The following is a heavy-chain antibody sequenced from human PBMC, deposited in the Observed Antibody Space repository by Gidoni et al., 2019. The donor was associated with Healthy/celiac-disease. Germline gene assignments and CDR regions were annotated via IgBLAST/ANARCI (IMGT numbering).Heavy chain of an antibody. Sequence: EVQLLESGGGLVQPGGSLRLSCAAAGFTVSSYAMSWVRQAPGKGLEWVSAISGSGGSTYYADSVKGRFTISRDNSKNTLYLQMNSLRAEDTAVYYCAKPFPRVHDFWSGYYKNWGQGTLVTVSS. D-gene: IGHD3-3*01. J-gene: IGHJ4*02. CDR1: GFTVSSYA. V-gene: IGHV3-23*01. CDR3: AKPFPRVHDFWSGYYKN. CDR2: ISGSGGST.